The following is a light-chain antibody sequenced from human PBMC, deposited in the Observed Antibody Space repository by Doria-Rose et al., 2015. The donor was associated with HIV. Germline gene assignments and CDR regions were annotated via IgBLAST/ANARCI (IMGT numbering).Light chain of an antibody. CDR2: DGS. V-gene: IGKV3-20*01. J-gene: IGKJ1*01. Sequence: TQSPGTLSLSPGERATLSCRASQSFSSTYLAWYQQKPGQAPSLLIYDGSTRATGSPDRFSASVSGTDCTLSINRLEPEEFALYYCHQYDTWWTFVQGTEVE. CDR3: HQYDTWWT. CDR1: QSFSSTY.